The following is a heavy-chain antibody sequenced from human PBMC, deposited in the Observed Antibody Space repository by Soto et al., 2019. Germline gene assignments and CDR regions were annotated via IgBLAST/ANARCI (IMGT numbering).Heavy chain of an antibody. D-gene: IGHD3-10*01. CDR1: GYTFTSDY. CDR2: INAYSGGT. CDR3: AKDGLNYYLTS. V-gene: IGHV1-46*01. Sequence: VXSVKVSCKASGYTFTSDYFHWVRQAPGQGLEWMGIINAYSGGTNFPQKFQGRLTMTTDTSTNTIYMELSGLRSDDTAVYYCAKDGLNYYLTSWGQGSLVTVSS. J-gene: IGHJ5*02.